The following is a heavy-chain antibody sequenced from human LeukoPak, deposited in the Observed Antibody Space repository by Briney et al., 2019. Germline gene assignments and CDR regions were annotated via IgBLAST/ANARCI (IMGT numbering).Heavy chain of an antibody. J-gene: IGHJ4*02. CDR2: ISGSGGST. CDR3: AKDPIGYCSGGSCWYY. V-gene: IGHV3-23*01. Sequence: GGSLRLSCAASGFTFSSYAMSWVRQAPGKGLEWVSAISGSGGSTYYADSVKGRFTISRDNSKNTLYLQMNSLRAEDTAVYYCAKDPIGYCSGGSCWYYWGQGTLVTVSS. CDR1: GFTFSSYA. D-gene: IGHD2-15*01.